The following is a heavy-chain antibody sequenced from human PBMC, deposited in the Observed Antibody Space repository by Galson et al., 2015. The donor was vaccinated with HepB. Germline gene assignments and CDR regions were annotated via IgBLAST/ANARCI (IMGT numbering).Heavy chain of an antibody. D-gene: IGHD1-14*01. V-gene: IGHV3-48*02. CDR1: GFTFSNYN. CDR2: ITRSSTII. Sequence: SLRLACAASGFTFSNYNMNWVRQAPGKGLEWVSYITRSSTIIYYADSVEGRFTISIDNGKNALYLQMNSLRDEDTAVYYCAREAVTTYGLDVWGQGTTVTVSS. CDR3: AREAVTTYGLDV. J-gene: IGHJ6*02.